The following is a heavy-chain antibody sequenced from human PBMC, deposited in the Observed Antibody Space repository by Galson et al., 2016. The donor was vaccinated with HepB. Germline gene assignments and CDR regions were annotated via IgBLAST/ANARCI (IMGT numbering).Heavy chain of an antibody. CDR3: VTDPTYLDILTGYKGVL. CDR1: GFTFSGSA. CDR2: IRSKTNTYAT. V-gene: IGHV3-73*01. D-gene: IGHD3-9*01. Sequence: SLRLSCAVSGFTFSGSAIHWVRQASVKGLEWVGRIRSKTNTYATAYGESVKGRFTISRDDSRNTLYLQMNSLKREDTAIYYCVTDPTYLDILTGYKGVLWGQGTLVTVSS. J-gene: IGHJ4*02.